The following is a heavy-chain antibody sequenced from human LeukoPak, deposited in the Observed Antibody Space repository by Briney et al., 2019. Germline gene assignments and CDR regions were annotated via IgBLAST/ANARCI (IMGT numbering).Heavy chain of an antibody. CDR1: GGSISSYY. CDR2: IYHSGST. J-gene: IGHJ4*02. Sequence: TSETLSLTCTVSGGSISSYYWSWIRQPPGKGLEWIGYIYHSGSTNSNPSLKSRLTISVDMSKNQFSLKLSSVTAADTAVYYCARLVETLTTSYYFDYWGQGTLVTVSS. CDR3: ARLVETLTTSYYFDY. V-gene: IGHV4-59*08. D-gene: IGHD4-17*01.